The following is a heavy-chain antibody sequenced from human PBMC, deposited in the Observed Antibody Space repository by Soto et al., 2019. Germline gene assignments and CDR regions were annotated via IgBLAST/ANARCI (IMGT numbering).Heavy chain of an antibody. CDR1: GGTFSSYA. CDR2: IIPIFGTA. D-gene: IGHD4-4*01. CDR3: ARGVGGYSNYYRYYYGMDV. V-gene: IGHV1-69*01. J-gene: IGHJ6*02. Sequence: QVQLVQSGAEVKKPGSSVKVSCKASGGTFSSYAISWVRQAPGQGLEWMGGIIPIFGTANYAQKFQGRVTITADESTSTAYMELSSLRSADTAVYYCARGVGGYSNYYRYYYGMDVWGQGTTVTVSS.